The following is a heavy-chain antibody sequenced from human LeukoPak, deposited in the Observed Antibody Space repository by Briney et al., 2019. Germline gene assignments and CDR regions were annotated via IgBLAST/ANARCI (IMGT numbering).Heavy chain of an antibody. V-gene: IGHV4-39*07. Sequence: SSETLSLTCTVSGGSISSSSYYWGWIRQPPGKGLEWIGSIYYSGSTYYNPSLKSRVTISVDTSKNQFSLKLSSVTAADTAVYYCARDRWELRRHAFDIWGQGTMVTVSS. CDR1: GGSISSSSYY. J-gene: IGHJ3*02. D-gene: IGHD1-26*01. CDR2: IYYSGST. CDR3: ARDRWELRRHAFDI.